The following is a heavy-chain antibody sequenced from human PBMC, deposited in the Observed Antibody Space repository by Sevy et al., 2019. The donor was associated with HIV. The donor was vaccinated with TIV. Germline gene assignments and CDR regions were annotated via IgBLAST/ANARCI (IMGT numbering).Heavy chain of an antibody. J-gene: IGHJ6*02. CDR3: ARDCSSTTCFWVLDV. D-gene: IGHD2-2*01. V-gene: IGHV3-7*03. CDR1: GFTFSNYW. CDR2: IKVDLSEK. Sequence: GGSLRLSCAASGFTFSNYWMTWVRQAPWKGLEWVANIKVDLSEKYYVASVKGRFTISRDNAKNSLYLQMNSLRAEDTAVYHCARDCSSTTCFWVLDVWGQGTTVTVSS.